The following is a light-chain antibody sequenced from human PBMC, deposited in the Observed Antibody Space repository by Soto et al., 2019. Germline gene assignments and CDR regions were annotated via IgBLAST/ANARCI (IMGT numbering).Light chain of an antibody. CDR1: QSISAW. V-gene: IGKV1-5*03. Sequence: DIQMTQSPSTLSASVGDTVTITCRASQSISAWLAWYQQKPGKAPKLLIYKASSLESGVPSRFSDSGSGTEFTLTISSLQPDDFATYYCQQYNNYGSWTFGQGTKVEIK. CDR3: QQYNNYGSWT. CDR2: KAS. J-gene: IGKJ1*01.